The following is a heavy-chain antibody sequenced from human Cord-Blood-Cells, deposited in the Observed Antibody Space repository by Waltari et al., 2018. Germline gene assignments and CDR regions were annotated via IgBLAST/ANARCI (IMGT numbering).Heavy chain of an antibody. Sequence: QVQLVESGGGLVKPGGSLRLSCAASGFTFSDYYLSCIRHAPGKGLEWVSYICSSGSPIYYADSVKGRFTISRDNAKNSLYLQMNSLRAEDTAVYYCARGHSSSSGSDYWGQGTLVTVSS. V-gene: IGHV3-11*01. CDR3: ARGHSSSSGSDY. CDR2: ICSSGSPI. CDR1: GFTFSDYY. D-gene: IGHD6-6*01. J-gene: IGHJ4*02.